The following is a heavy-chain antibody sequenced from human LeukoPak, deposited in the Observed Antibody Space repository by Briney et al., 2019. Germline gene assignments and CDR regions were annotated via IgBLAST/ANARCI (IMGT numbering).Heavy chain of an antibody. CDR3: AKGSSSGWSGDYFDY. D-gene: IGHD6-19*01. CDR1: GFTFSSYA. CDR2: ISGSGGST. V-gene: IGHV3-23*01. J-gene: IGHJ4*02. Sequence: PGGSLRLSCAASGFTFSSYAMSWVRQAPGKGLEWVSTISGSGGSTYYADSVKGRFTISRDNSKNTLSLQMSSLRVEDTAVYYCAKGSSSGWSGDYFDYWGQGTQVTVSS.